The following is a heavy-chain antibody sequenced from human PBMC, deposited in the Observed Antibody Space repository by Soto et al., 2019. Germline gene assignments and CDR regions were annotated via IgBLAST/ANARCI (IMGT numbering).Heavy chain of an antibody. D-gene: IGHD4-17*01. Sequence: GGSLRLSWAASGFTFRTYFMKWVRQAPGKGLEWVSSITSSGSHIYYADSVKGRFTISRDNAKNSLSLQINSLRAEDTAVYYCGTHCYGDCPHDVDYWGQGTLVTVSS. CDR2: ITSSGSHI. CDR3: GTHCYGDCPHDVDY. V-gene: IGHV3-21*01. J-gene: IGHJ4*02. CDR1: GFTFRTYF.